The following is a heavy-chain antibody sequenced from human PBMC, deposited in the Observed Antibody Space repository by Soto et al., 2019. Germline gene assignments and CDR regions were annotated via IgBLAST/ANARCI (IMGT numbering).Heavy chain of an antibody. Sequence: GESLKISCKGSGYSFTSYWIGWVRQMPGKGLEWMGIIYPGDSDTRYSPSFQGQVTISADKSISTAYLQWSSLKASDTAMYYCARHNLWFGDVTYYYYMDVWGKGTTVTVSS. J-gene: IGHJ6*03. D-gene: IGHD3-10*01. V-gene: IGHV5-51*01. CDR1: GYSFTSYW. CDR3: ARHNLWFGDVTYYYYMDV. CDR2: IYPGDSDT.